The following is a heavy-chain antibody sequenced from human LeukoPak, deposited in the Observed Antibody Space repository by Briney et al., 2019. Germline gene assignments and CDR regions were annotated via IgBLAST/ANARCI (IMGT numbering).Heavy chain of an antibody. CDR3: ARLGPGGHGEFDY. CDR2: IYYSGST. V-gene: IGHV4-59*01. D-gene: IGHD3-10*01. J-gene: IGHJ4*02. Sequence: PSETLSLTCTVSGGSISSYYWSWIRQPPGKGLEWIGYIYYSGSTNYKSSLKSRVTISVDTSKKKFSLKLSSVTAADTAVYYCARLGPGGHGEFDYWGQGTLVTVSS. CDR1: GGSISSYY.